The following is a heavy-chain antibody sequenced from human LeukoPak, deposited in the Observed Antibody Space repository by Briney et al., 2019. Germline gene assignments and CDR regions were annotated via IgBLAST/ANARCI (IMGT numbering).Heavy chain of an antibody. CDR3: AQDRAWGAYAY. Sequence: GGSLRLSCAASGFTFSSYEMNWVRQAPGKGLEWVSYISSSGSTIYYADSVKGRFTISRDNSKNTLYLQMNSLRAEDTAIYHCAQDRAWGAYAYWGQGALVTVSS. CDR2: ISSSGSTI. D-gene: IGHD2-21*01. V-gene: IGHV3-48*03. J-gene: IGHJ4*02. CDR1: GFTFSSYE.